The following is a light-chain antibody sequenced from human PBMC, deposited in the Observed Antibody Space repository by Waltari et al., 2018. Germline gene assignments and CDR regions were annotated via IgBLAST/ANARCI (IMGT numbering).Light chain of an antibody. CDR1: TNNF. J-gene: IGLJ2*01. V-gene: IGLV2-14*01. CDR2: DVT. CDR3: SSFTSLRSVI. Sequence: QSALTQPASVSGSPGQSITITCTGTTNNFVSWYQLHPGNPPRLILSDVTSRPSGVPSRVSGSKSGDTASLTISGVQAEDEAHYYCSSFTSLRSVIFGGGTTLTVL.